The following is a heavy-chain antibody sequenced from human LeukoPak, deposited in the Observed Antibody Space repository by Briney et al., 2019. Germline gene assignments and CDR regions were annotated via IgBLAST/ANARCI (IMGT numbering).Heavy chain of an antibody. CDR3: AISSLEGSGGATRLLPFDY. V-gene: IGHV5-51*01. J-gene: IGHJ4*02. CDR2: IYPGDSDT. D-gene: IGHD2-15*01. CDR1: GYSFIDYW. Sequence: GESLKISCKGSGYSFIDYWVAWVRQMPGKGLEWMGIIYPGDSDTRYSPSFQGQVTISADKSTHTAYLRWRSLRASDTAVYYCAISSLEGSGGATRLLPFDYWGQGTLVTVSS.